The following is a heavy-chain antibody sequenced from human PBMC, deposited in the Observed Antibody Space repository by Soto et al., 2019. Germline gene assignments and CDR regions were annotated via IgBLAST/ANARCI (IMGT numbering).Heavy chain of an antibody. CDR1: GGSISSSSYY. J-gene: IGHJ3*02. CDR3: ARQFLEWLYGDFDI. Sequence: SETLSLTCTVSGGSISSSSYYWGWIRQPPGKGLEWIGSIYYSGSTYYNPSLKSRVTISVDTSKNQFSLKLSSVTAADTAVYYCARQFLEWLYGDFDIWGQGTMVTVS. V-gene: IGHV4-39*01. CDR2: IYYSGST. D-gene: IGHD3-3*01.